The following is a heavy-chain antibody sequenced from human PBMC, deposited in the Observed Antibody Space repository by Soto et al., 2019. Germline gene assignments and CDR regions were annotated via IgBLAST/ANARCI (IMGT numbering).Heavy chain of an antibody. V-gene: IGHV3-23*01. CDR3: ASWVIALGGTGYFRH. CDR2: ISANGGRA. D-gene: IGHD6-19*01. J-gene: IGHJ1*01. Sequence: EAQLLESGGDLIQPGGSLTLSCAASGFTFASHAMSWVRQAPGKGLEWVSGISANGGRANYADSVKGQFSLSRDNSKNTMFLQMDSLTAEDTAIYYCASWVIALGGTGYFRHWGQGTLVTVSS. CDR1: GFTFASHA.